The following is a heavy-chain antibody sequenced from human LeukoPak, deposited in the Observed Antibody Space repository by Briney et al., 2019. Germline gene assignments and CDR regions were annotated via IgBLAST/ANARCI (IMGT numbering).Heavy chain of an antibody. CDR1: GGSIGGNSY. CDR2: ISNSGST. J-gene: IGHJ4*02. V-gene: IGHV4-61*01. Sequence: SETLSLTCTVSGGSIGGNSYWSWIRQPPGKGSGWIGHISNSGSTYYSPSLSSRVTISLDTSKNQFSLKLRSVTAADTAVYYCARGGASSIPLDYWGRGTLVTVSS. CDR3: ARGGASSIPLDY. D-gene: IGHD1-26*01.